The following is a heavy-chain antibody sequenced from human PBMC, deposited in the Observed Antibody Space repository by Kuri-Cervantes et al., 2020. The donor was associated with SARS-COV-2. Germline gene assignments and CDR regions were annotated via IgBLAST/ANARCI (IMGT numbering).Heavy chain of an antibody. J-gene: IGHJ4*02. D-gene: IGHD2-2*01. CDR1: GGSISSYY. V-gene: IGHV4-59*12. Sequence: SETLSLTSTVDGGSISSYYWSWIRHPPGKVLEWIGYTYYSGSTNYNPSLKSRVTISVDTSKNQFSLKLSSVNAADTAVYYCASCTSCYFGDYRVTFDYWGQGTLVTVSS. CDR2: TYYSGST. CDR3: ASCTSCYFGDYRVTFDY.